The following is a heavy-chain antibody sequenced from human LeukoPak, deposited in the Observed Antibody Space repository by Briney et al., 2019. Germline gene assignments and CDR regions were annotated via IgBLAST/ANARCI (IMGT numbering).Heavy chain of an antibody. CDR1: GFTFSSSW. CDR2: INQDGGEI. D-gene: IGHD3-10*01. Sequence: PGGSLRLSCAASGFTFSSSWMTWVRQAPGKGLEWVASINQDGGEIHYVDSVKGRFTISRDNAKNSLYLQMNSLTAADTAVHYCVRAHHPGGWFDPWGQGTLVTVSS. J-gene: IGHJ5*02. CDR3: VRAHHPGGWFDP. V-gene: IGHV3-7*04.